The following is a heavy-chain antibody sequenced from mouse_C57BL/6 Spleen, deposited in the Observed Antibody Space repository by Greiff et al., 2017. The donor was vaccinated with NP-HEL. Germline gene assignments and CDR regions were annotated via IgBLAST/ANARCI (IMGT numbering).Heavy chain of an antibody. CDR3: ARGFYYYAMDY. J-gene: IGHJ4*01. CDR1: GFTFSDYY. Sequence: EVKLMESEGGLVQPGSSMKLSCTASGFTFSDYYMAWVRQVPEKGLEWVANINYDGSSTYYLDSLKSRFIISRDNAKNILYLQMSSLKSEDTATYYCARGFYYYAMDYWGQGTSVTVSS. V-gene: IGHV5-16*01. CDR2: INYDGSST.